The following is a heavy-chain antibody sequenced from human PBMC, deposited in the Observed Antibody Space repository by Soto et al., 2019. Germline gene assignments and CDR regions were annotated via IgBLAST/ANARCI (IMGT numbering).Heavy chain of an antibody. Sequence: PSETLPLTCTVSGGSICSGGYYWSWIRQHPGKGLEWIGYIYYSGSTYYNPSLKSRVTISVDTSKNQFSLKLSSVTAADMAVYYCARTSRPDTHWFDPWGQRTLVTVSS. J-gene: IGHJ5*02. D-gene: IGHD2-15*01. CDR3: ARTSRPDTHWFDP. CDR1: GGSICSGGYY. V-gene: IGHV4-31*03. CDR2: IYYSGST.